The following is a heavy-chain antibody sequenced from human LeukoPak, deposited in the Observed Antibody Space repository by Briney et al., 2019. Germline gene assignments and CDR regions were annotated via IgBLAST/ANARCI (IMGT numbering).Heavy chain of an antibody. V-gene: IGHV4-31*03. J-gene: IGHJ4*02. CDR2: IYYSGST. D-gene: IGHD4-17*01. CDR1: GGSISSGGYY. CDR3: AREDDYGDYLDY. Sequence: SETLSLTCTASGGSISSGGYYWSWIRQHPGKGLEWIGYIYYSGSTYYNPSLKSRVTISVDTSKNQFSLNLSSVTAADMAVYYCAREDDYGDYLDYWGQGTLVTVSS.